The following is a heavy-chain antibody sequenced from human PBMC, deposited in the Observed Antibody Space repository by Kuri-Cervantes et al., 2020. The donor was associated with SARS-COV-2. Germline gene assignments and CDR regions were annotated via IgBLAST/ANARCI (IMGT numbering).Heavy chain of an antibody. CDR2: IYYSGST. D-gene: IGHD3-3*01. V-gene: IGHV4-59*11. Sequence: GSLRLSCTVSGGSISSHYWSWIRQPPGKGLEWIGYIYYSGSTNYNPSLKSRVTISVDTSKNQFSLKLSSVTAADTAVYYCARLSFGASGYYYYMDVWGKGTTVTVSS. CDR1: GGSISSHY. CDR3: ARLSFGASGYYYYMDV. J-gene: IGHJ6*03.